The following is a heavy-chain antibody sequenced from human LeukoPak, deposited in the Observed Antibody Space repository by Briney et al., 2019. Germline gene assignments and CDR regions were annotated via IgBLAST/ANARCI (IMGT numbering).Heavy chain of an antibody. Sequence: ASVKVSCKASGYTFSGYYIHWVRQAPGQGLEWMGWINPNSGGTNYAQKFQGRVTITRDTSISTVYMEMSRLRYDDTAVYYCARPYFQWELRYWGPGTLVTVSS. D-gene: IGHD1-26*01. CDR2: INPNSGGT. V-gene: IGHV1-2*02. CDR3: ARPYFQWELRY. J-gene: IGHJ4*02. CDR1: GYTFSGYY.